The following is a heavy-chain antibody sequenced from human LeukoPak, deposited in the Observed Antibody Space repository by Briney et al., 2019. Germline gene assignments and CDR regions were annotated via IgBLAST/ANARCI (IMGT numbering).Heavy chain of an antibody. D-gene: IGHD5-24*01. CDR1: GFTFSRYG. Sequence: GGSLRLSCAASGFTFSRYGMHWVRQAPGKGLEWVTAISYDGSNKYYADSVKGRFTISRDNSKNTLYVQMNSLRAEDTAVYYCAKDRRDGYNYGDYWGQGTLVTVS. CDR2: ISYDGSNK. V-gene: IGHV3-30*04. J-gene: IGHJ4*02. CDR3: AKDRRDGYNYGDY.